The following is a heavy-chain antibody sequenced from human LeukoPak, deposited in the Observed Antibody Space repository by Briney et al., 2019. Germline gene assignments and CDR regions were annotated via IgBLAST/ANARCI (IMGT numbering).Heavy chain of an antibody. Sequence: GGSLRLSCAAAEFTVSNYAISWVRQAPGRGLEWVSGISASGSSTYSADSVKGRFTISRDNSKNTLYLQMNSLRAEDTAVYYCAKAPRMVTNDAFDIWGQGTMVTVSS. CDR2: ISASGSST. CDR3: AKAPRMVTNDAFDI. CDR1: EFTVSNYA. D-gene: IGHD2-21*02. V-gene: IGHV3-23*01. J-gene: IGHJ3*02.